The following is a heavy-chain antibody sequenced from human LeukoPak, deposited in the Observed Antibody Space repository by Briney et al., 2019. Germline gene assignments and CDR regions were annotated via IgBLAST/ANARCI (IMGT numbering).Heavy chain of an antibody. D-gene: IGHD2-2*02. V-gene: IGHV1-24*01. CDR3: ATGYCSSTSCYTTAYYFDY. Sequence: ASVKVSCKVSGNTLTELSMHWVRQAPGKGLEWMGGFDPEDGETIYAQKFQGRVTMTEDTSTDTAYMELSSLRSEDTAVYYCATGYCSSTSCYTTAYYFDYWGQGTLVTVSS. CDR2: FDPEDGET. CDR1: GNTLTELS. J-gene: IGHJ4*02.